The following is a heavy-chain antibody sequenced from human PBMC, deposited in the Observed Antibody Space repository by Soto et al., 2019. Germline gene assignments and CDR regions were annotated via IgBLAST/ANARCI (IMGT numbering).Heavy chain of an antibody. Sequence: GSLRLSCVASGFSFKSYEMNWVRQAPGKGLEWVSAISDGGDTTYYADSVKGRFTISRDNSKNTLYLQMDSLRVEDTAIYYCAKNRGIIMIVESWGQGTLVTVS. CDR2: ISDGGDTT. CDR3: AKNRGIIMIVES. CDR1: GFSFKSYE. D-gene: IGHD3-22*01. J-gene: IGHJ4*02. V-gene: IGHV3-23*01.